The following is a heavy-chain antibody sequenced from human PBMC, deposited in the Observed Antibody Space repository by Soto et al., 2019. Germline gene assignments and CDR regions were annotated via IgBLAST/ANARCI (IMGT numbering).Heavy chain of an antibody. Sequence: GSLRLSCAASGFTFSSYEMNWVRQAPGKGLEWVSYISSSGSTIYYADSVKGRFTISRDNAKNSLYLQMNSLRAEDTAVYYCARGLYDFMDVWGQGTTVTVSS. CDR1: GFTFSSYE. CDR2: ISSSGSTI. V-gene: IGHV3-48*03. D-gene: IGHD3-16*01. J-gene: IGHJ6*02. CDR3: ARGLYDFMDV.